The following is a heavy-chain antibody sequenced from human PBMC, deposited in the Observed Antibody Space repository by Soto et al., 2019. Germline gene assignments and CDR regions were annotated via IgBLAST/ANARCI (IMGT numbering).Heavy chain of an antibody. J-gene: IGHJ4*02. V-gene: IGHV4-59*01. CDR3: ERTVEVHGAQIES. Sequence: PWETLCLTCSVSGFSISGSYWRWVRQSPGKGLEWLGYVYYTVITNYSPSLRSLLSISVDTSKNEFSLRLSSVTAAETAVYFWERTVEVHGAQIESWGQGTQVHVSS. CDR1: GFSISGSY. D-gene: IGHD2-2*01. CDR2: VYYTVIT.